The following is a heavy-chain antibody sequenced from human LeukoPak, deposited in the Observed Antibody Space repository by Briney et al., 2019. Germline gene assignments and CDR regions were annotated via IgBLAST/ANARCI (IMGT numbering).Heavy chain of an antibody. J-gene: IGHJ4*02. CDR3: AKATKSIVVDNYFDY. CDR1: GFTFSNYA. V-gene: IGHV3-23*01. CDR2: ISANGGGT. Sequence: GGSLRLSCAASGFTFSNYAMSWVRQAPGKGLEWVSSISANGGGTYYADSVKGRFTVSRDNSQNTLYLQMNSLRAEDAAVYYCAKATKSIVVDNYFDYWGQGALVTVSS. D-gene: IGHD3-22*01.